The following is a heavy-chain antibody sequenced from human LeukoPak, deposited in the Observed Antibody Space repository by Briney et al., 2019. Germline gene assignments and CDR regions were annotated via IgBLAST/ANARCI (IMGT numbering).Heavy chain of an antibody. CDR2: INPSSGGT. V-gene: IGHV1-46*01. CDR1: GYSFTTFY. D-gene: IGHD4-17*01. Sequence: ASVKVSCKATGYSFTTFYMHWVRHAPGQGLEWLGIINPSSGGTTSAHSLQGRLTMATDTSTSTVYMELSDLRSEDTAVYYCTRDTQSSTVTTSFDYWGQGSLVTVSP. J-gene: IGHJ4*02. CDR3: TRDTQSSTVTTSFDY.